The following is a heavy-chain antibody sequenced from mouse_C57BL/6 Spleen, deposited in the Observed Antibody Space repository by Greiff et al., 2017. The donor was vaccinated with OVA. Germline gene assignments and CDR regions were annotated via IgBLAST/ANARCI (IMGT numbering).Heavy chain of an antibody. CDR2: IYPGSGST. CDR1: GYTFTSYW. Sequence: QVQLQQPGAELVKPGASVKMSCKASGYTFTSYWITWVKQRPGQGLEWIGDIYPGSGSTNYNEKFKSKATLTVDTPSSTAYMQLSSLTSEDSAVYYCARCDYYFYAMDYWGQGTSVTVSS. J-gene: IGHJ4*01. V-gene: IGHV1-55*01. D-gene: IGHD1-1*01. CDR3: ARCDYYFYAMDY.